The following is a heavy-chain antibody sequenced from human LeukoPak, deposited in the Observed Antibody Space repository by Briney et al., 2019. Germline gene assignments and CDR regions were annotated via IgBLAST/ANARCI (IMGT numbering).Heavy chain of an antibody. Sequence: PGGSLRLSCAASGFTFSSYAMHWVRQAPGKGLEWAAVISSDGNTQYYADSVEGRFTISRDNSNNTLYLQMNSLKTEDTAVYYCTRATGIGLEFDYWGQGTLVTVSS. CDR2: ISSDGNTQ. J-gene: IGHJ4*02. V-gene: IGHV3-30-3*01. CDR1: GFTFSSYA. CDR3: TRATGIGLEFDY.